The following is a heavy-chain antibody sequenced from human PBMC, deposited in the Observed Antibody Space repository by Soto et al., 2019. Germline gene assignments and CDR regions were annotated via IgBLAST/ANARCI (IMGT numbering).Heavy chain of an antibody. J-gene: IGHJ1*01. V-gene: IGHV3-30*19. CDR3: ARWGTTGGLDV. CDR2: TSYDGRDK. CDR1: GYTFRSYV. D-gene: IGHD3-16*01. Sequence: QVQLVESGGGVVQPGTSLRVSCVGSGYTFRSYVIHWVRQAPGKGLEWVALTSYDGRDKYYADSVRGRFTISRDNSRNTVDLQIDSLKLEDTALYYCARWGTTGGLDVWGQGTLVSVSS.